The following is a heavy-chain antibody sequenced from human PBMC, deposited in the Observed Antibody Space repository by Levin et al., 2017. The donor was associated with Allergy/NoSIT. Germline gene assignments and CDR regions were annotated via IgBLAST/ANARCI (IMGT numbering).Heavy chain of an antibody. CDR3: ARGGPSWDYFDY. V-gene: IGHV4-59*08. Sequence: SSETLSLTCTVSGGSISSYYWSWIRQPPGKGLEWIGYIYSSGNTNYNPSLKSRVTMSVDTSKNQFSLKLTSVTAADTAVYYCARGGPSWDYFDYWGQGALVTVSS. J-gene: IGHJ4*02. CDR2: IYSSGNT. CDR1: GGSISSYY. D-gene: IGHD3-16*01.